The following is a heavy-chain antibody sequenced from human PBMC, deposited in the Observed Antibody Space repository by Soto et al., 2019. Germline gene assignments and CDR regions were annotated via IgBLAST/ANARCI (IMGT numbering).Heavy chain of an antibody. CDR2: IIPILGIA. CDR3: ARGVPYGSGSRGAFDI. CDR1: GGTFSSYT. J-gene: IGHJ3*02. Sequence: SVKVSCKASGGTFSSYTISWVRQAPGQGLEWMGRIIPILGIANYAQKFQGRVTITADKSTSTAYMELSSLRSEDTAVYYCARGVPYGSGSRGAFDIWGQGTMVTVSS. V-gene: IGHV1-69*02. D-gene: IGHD3-10*01.